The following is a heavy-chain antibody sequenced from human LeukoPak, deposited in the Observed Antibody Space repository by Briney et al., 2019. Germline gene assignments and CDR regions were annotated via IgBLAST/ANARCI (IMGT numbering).Heavy chain of an antibody. Sequence: ASVKVSCKASGYTFTSYDINWVRQATGQGLEWMGWMNPNSGNTGYAQKFQGRVTITRNTSISTAYMELSSLRSEDTAVYYCATGYSGSYPDAFDIWGQGTMVTVSS. CDR2: MNPNSGNT. V-gene: IGHV1-8*03. CDR3: ATGYSGSYPDAFDI. CDR1: GYTFTSYD. D-gene: IGHD1-26*01. J-gene: IGHJ3*02.